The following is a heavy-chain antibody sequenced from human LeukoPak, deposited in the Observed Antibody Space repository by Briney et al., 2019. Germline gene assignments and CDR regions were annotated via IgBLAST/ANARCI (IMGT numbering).Heavy chain of an antibody. D-gene: IGHD6-13*01. CDR3: AKPPPDSSSWLFDY. CDR2: ISGNGGTT. V-gene: IGHV3-23*01. Sequence: GGSLRLSCAASGLTFSTYAMSWVRQAPGKGLELVSTISGNGGTTYYADSVKGRFTISRDNSKNTLYLQMNSLRVEDTAVYYCAKPPPDSSSWLFDYWGQGTLVTVSS. J-gene: IGHJ4*02. CDR1: GLTFSTYA.